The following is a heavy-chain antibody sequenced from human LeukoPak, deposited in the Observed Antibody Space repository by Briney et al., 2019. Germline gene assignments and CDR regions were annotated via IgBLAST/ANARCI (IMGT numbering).Heavy chain of an antibody. Sequence: SETLSLTCTVSGASFSSSTYYWGWIRQPPGKGLQWIGSIYYGGGTYYNPSRKSRVTMSVDTSKKQFSLKLSSVTAADTAVYYCARVRYGSGSYYRHFDYWGQGTLVTVSS. J-gene: IGHJ4*02. CDR2: IYYGGGT. CDR3: ARVRYGSGSYYRHFDY. D-gene: IGHD3-10*01. CDR1: GASFSSSTYY. V-gene: IGHV4-39*07.